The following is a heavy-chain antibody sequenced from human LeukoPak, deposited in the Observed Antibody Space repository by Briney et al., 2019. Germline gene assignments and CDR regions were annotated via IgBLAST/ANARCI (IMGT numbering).Heavy chain of an antibody. Sequence: GGSLRLSCVASGFTFSSYWRNWVRQAPGKGLEWVANIKQDGSEIYYVDSVKGRFTISRDNAKNSLYLQMNSLRAEDTAVYHCARDRGWFAMDVWGQGTTVTVSS. D-gene: IGHD3-10*01. CDR2: IKQDGSEI. CDR1: GFTFSSYW. J-gene: IGHJ6*02. V-gene: IGHV3-7*01. CDR3: ARDRGWFAMDV.